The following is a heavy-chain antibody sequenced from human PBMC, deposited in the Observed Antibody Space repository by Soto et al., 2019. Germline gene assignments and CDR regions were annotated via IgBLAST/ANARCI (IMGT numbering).Heavy chain of an antibody. CDR2: TYYSGST. J-gene: IGHJ4*02. CDR1: GGSMIAYY. Sequence: SETLSLTCTVSGGSMIAYYWNWMRQPPGKGLQWIGYTYYSGSTTYNPSLKSRVTISVDSSKNQFSLKLDSVTPADTAVYYCARVRGTAGKRYFDYWGPGALVTVSS. D-gene: IGHD6-13*01. V-gene: IGHV4-59*01. CDR3: ARVRGTAGKRYFDY.